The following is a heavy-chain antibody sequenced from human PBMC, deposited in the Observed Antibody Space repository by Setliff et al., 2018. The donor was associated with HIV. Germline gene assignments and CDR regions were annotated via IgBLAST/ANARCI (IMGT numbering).Heavy chain of an antibody. J-gene: IGHJ4*02. CDR2: FYTSGST. V-gene: IGHV4-61*02. D-gene: IGHD6-19*01. CDR3: ARGDWYDFFDY. CDR1: GGSISSGSHY. Sequence: SETLSLTFTVSGGSISSGSHYWSWIRQPAGKGLEWIGRFYTSGSTNYSPSLKSRVTMSVDTSKNQLSLKLSSVTAADTAVYYCARGDWYDFFDYWGQGTLVTVSS.